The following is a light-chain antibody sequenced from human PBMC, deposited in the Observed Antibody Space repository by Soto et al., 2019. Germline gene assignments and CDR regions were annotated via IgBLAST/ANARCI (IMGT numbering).Light chain of an antibody. CDR2: GAS. J-gene: IGKJ2*01. Sequence: EIALTQSPGTLSLSPGERATLSCRASQSVSSSYVAWYQQKPGQAPRLLIYGASSRATGIPDRFGGSGSGTDFTLTISRLEPEDFAVYYCQQYGSSPPRYTFGQGTKLVIK. CDR3: QQYGSSPPRYT. V-gene: IGKV3-20*01. CDR1: QSVSSSY.